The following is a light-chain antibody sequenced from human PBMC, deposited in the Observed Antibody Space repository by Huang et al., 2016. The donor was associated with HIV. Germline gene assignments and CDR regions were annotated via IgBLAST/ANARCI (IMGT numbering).Light chain of an antibody. CDR2: AAS. CDR3: QQRSNWPRT. J-gene: IGKJ2*01. Sequence: DIVLTQSPATLSLSPGERAPLSCRASQSVSSYLAWYQQKPGQAPRLLIYAASNRATGSPARFSGSGSGTDFTLTISSLEPEDFAVYYCQQRSNWPRTFGQGTKLEIK. CDR1: QSVSSY. V-gene: IGKV3-11*01.